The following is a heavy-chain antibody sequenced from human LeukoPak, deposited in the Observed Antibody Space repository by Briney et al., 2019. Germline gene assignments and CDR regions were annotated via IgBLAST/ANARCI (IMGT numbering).Heavy chain of an antibody. CDR2: IYYSGST. J-gene: IGHJ5*02. CDR1: GGSVSSGSYY. Sequence: SETLSLPCTVSGGSVSSGSYYWSWIRQPPGKGLEWIGYIYYSGSTNYNPSLKSRVTISVDTSKNQFSLKLSSVTAADTAVYYCASNLSGSYYNWFDPWGQGTLVTVSS. D-gene: IGHD1-26*01. CDR3: ASNLSGSYYNWFDP. V-gene: IGHV4-61*01.